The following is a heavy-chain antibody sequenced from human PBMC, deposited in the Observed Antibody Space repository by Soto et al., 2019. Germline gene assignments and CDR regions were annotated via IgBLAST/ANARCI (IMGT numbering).Heavy chain of an antibody. CDR2: IYYSGST. J-gene: IGHJ3*02. CDR1: GGSISSSSYY. D-gene: IGHD3-10*01. CDR3: ASTITMVRGVIITSHDAFDI. Sequence: QLQLQESGPGLVKPSETLSLTCTVSGGSISSSSYYWGWIRQPPGKGLEWIGSIYYSGSTYYNPSLKSRVTISVDTSKNQFSLKLSSVTGADTAVYYCASTITMVRGVIITSHDAFDIWGQGTMVTVSS. V-gene: IGHV4-39*01.